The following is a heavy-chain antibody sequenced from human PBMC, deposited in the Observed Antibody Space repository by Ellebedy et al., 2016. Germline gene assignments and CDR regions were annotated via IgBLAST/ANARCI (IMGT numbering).Heavy chain of an antibody. CDR3: AKTSGWGYGEN. CDR2: VNTFSGNT. J-gene: IGHJ4*02. V-gene: IGHV1-18*04. Sequence: ASVKVSCXASGYTFTTFSITWVRQVPGQGLEWMGFVNTFSGNTKFAQKFQGRVSMTTDSSMHTAYMDLRSLRSDDTAMYYCAKTSGWGYGENWGQGTLVTVSS. CDR1: GYTFTTFS. D-gene: IGHD3-10*01.